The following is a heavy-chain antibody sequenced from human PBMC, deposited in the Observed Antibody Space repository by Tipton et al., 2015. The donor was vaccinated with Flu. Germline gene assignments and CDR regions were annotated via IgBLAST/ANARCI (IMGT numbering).Heavy chain of an antibody. CDR2: INHSGST. CDR3: ARGRRYSSSWYPPYYYYYMDV. D-gene: IGHD6-13*01. J-gene: IGHJ6*03. CDR1: GGSFSGYY. Sequence: LRLSCAVYGGSFSGYYWSWIRQPPGKGLEWIGEINHSGSTNYNPSLKSRVTISVDTSKNQFSLKLSSVTAADTAVYYCARGRRYSSSWYPPYYYYYMDVWGKGTTVTVSS. V-gene: IGHV4-34*01.